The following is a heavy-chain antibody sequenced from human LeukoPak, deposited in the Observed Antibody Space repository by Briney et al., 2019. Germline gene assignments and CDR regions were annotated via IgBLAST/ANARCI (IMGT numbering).Heavy chain of an antibody. Sequence: GGSLRLSCAASGFTFSNAWMSWVRQAPGKGLEWVGRVKSKTDGGTTDYAAPVKGRLTISRDDSKNTLYLQMNSLKTEDTAVYYCTTALRALIAVAVQDYWGQGTLVTVSS. CDR3: TTALRALIAVAVQDY. V-gene: IGHV3-15*01. D-gene: IGHD6-19*01. CDR1: GFTFSNAW. CDR2: VKSKTDGGTT. J-gene: IGHJ4*02.